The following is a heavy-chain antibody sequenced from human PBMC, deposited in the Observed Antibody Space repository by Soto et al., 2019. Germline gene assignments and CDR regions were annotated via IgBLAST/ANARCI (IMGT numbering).Heavy chain of an antibody. CDR3: ARGTVNIVVVPAATTPYYYYYYMDV. CDR2: INYSGST. CDR1: GGSFSGYY. D-gene: IGHD2-2*01. V-gene: IGHV4-34*01. Sequence: QVQLQQWGAGLLKPSETLSLTCAVYGGSFSGYYWSWIRQPPGKGLEWIGEINYSGSTNYNPSLKSRVTISVDTSKNQFSLKLSSVTAADTAVYYCARGTVNIVVVPAATTPYYYYYYMDVWGKGTTVTVSS. J-gene: IGHJ6*03.